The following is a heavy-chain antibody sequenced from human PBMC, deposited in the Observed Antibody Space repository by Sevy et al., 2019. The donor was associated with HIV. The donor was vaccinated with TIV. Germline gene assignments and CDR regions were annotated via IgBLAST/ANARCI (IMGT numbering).Heavy chain of an antibody. D-gene: IGHD3-3*01. V-gene: IGHV1-2*02. J-gene: IGHJ6*02. CDR2: INPKSGAT. Sequence: ASVKVSCKASGYTFTDTGYYVHWVRQAPGQGLEWMRWINPKSGATNYAQKFQGRVTMTRDTSVSTANMELSRLRSDDTAVYYCARESYDFWTGPVDYDYGMDVWDQGTTVTVSS. CDR3: ARESYDFWTGPVDYDYGMDV. CDR1: GYTFTDTGYY.